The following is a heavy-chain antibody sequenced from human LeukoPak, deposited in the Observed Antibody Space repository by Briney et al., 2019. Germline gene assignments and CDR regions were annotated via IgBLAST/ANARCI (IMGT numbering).Heavy chain of an antibody. D-gene: IGHD5-12*01. CDR3: AKVRGYSGYDLDY. CDR2: IRYDGSNK. V-gene: IGHV3-30*02. Sequence: PGGSLRLSCAASGSTFSSYGMHWVRQAPGKGLEWVAFIRYDGSNKYYADSVKGRFTISRDNSKNTLYLQMNSLRAEDTAVYYCAKVRGYSGYDLDYWGQGTLVTVSS. CDR1: GSTFSSYG. J-gene: IGHJ4*02.